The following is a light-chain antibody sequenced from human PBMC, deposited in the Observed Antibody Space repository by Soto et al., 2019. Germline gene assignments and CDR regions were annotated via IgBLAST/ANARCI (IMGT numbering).Light chain of an antibody. Sequence: EIVMTQSPATLSVSPGERATLSCRASQSVSSNLAWYQQKPGQAPRLLIYGASTRATGIPARFSGSGSGTEFPLTISSLQSEDLAVYYCQQYNSWPPLTFDGGTKVEIK. CDR3: QQYNSWPPLT. CDR2: GAS. J-gene: IGKJ4*01. V-gene: IGKV3-15*01. CDR1: QSVSSN.